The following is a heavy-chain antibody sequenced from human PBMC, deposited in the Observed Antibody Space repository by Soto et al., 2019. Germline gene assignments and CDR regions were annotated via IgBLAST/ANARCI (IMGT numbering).Heavy chain of an antibody. D-gene: IGHD6-6*01. CDR1: GFTFSSYG. CDR2: IWYDGSNK. V-gene: IGHV3-33*01. Sequence: QVQLVESGGGVVQPGRSLRLSCAASGFTFSSYGMHWVRQAPGKGLEWVAVIWYDGSNKYYADSVKGRFTISRDNSKNTLYLQMNSLRAEDTAVYYCARDGGSSSSVGYYDYGMDVWGQGTTVTVSS. CDR3: ARDGGSSSSVGYYDYGMDV. J-gene: IGHJ6*02.